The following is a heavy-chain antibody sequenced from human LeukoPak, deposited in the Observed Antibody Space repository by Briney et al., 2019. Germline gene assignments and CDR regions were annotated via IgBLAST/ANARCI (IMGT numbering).Heavy chain of an antibody. V-gene: IGHV1-69*13. CDR1: GGAFSSYA. Sequence: SVKVSCKASGGAFSSYAFPWVRQAPDQRLEWMGGIVPMFGTPTYSQKFKGRITLTADESTSTTYTELSGLRSEDTALYYCAADHERAGDISFFYLDVWGKGTTVTVSS. D-gene: IGHD2-15*01. CDR2: IVPMFGTP. J-gene: IGHJ6*03. CDR3: AADHERAGDISFFYLDV.